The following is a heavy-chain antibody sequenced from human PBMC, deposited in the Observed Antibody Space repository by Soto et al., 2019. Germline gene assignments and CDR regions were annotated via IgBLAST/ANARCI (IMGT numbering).Heavy chain of an antibody. D-gene: IGHD1-26*01. J-gene: IGHJ6*01. V-gene: IGHV3-30-3*01. CDR3: ARGANSGSYLGYGLDV. Sequence: PGGSLRLSXAASGFTFSSYALHWVRQAPGKGLEWVAVISYDGDNNYYAGSVKGRFTISRDNSKNTLDLQMDSLRTEDTAVYKCARGANSGSYLGYGLDVWGQGTTVTVS. CDR1: GFTFSSYA. CDR2: ISYDGDNN.